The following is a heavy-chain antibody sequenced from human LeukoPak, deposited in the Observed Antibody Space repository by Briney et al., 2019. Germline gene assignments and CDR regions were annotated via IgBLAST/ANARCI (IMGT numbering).Heavy chain of an antibody. Sequence: GGSLRLSCAAPGFTFSTYSMNWVRQAPGKGLEWVSYISSSSSAIYYADSVKGRFTISRDNAKNSLYLQMNSLRAEDTAVYYCARDERGGAAAGTRPIYYYYYYMDVWGKGTTVTVSS. CDR1: GFTFSTYS. V-gene: IGHV3-48*01. J-gene: IGHJ6*03. D-gene: IGHD6-13*01. CDR3: ARDERGGAAAGTRPIYYYYYYMDV. CDR2: ISSSSSAI.